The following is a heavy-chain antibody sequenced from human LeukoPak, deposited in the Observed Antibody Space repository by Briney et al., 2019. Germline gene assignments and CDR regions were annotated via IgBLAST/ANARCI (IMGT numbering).Heavy chain of an antibody. D-gene: IGHD3-22*01. V-gene: IGHV3-48*03. CDR2: ISSSGGTI. Sequence: PGGSLRLSCVGSGFTFSTYEMTWVRQAPGKGLEWVSYISSSGGTIYYADSVKGRFTISRDNAKNSLYLQMNSLRAEDTAVYHCAREGGVNYYDLDYFDYWGQGTLITVSS. CDR1: GFTFSTYE. J-gene: IGHJ4*02. CDR3: AREGGVNYYDLDYFDY.